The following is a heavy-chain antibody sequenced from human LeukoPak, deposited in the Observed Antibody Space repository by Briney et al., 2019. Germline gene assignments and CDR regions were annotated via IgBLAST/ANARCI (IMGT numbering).Heavy chain of an antibody. CDR3: ARVNGRSGYYADY. CDR2: IYPGDSDT. V-gene: IGHV5-51*01. J-gene: IGHJ4*02. CDR1: GYSFTSYW. D-gene: IGHD3-3*01. Sequence: GESLKISCKGSGYSFTSYWIGWVRQMPGKGLEWVGLIYPGDSDTRYSPSFQGQVTISADKSIITAYLQWSSLKASDTAIYFCARVNGRSGYYADYWGQGTLVTVSS.